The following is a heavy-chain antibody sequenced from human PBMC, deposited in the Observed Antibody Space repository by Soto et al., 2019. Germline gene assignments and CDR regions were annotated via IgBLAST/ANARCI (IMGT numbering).Heavy chain of an antibody. D-gene: IGHD1-26*01. CDR2: ISGSGGST. CDR1: GFTFISYA. CDR3: AKDRWGATSFFDY. Sequence: GGSLRLSCADSGFTFISYAMIFFRHSPLKWLEWVSAISGSGGSTYYADSVKGRFTISRDNSKNTPYLQMNSLRDEDTAVYYCAKDRWGATSFFDYWGQGTLVTVS. V-gene: IGHV3-23*01. J-gene: IGHJ4*02.